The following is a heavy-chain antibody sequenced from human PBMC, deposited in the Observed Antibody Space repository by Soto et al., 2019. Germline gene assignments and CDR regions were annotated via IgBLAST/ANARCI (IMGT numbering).Heavy chain of an antibody. V-gene: IGHV7-4-1*01. J-gene: IGHJ4*02. CDR2: INTNTGNP. CDR3: AREGKDSSLTRSLDY. CDR1: GYTFTSYA. D-gene: IGHD6-19*01. Sequence: ASVKVSCKASGYTFTSYAMNWVRQAPGQGLEWMGWINTNTGNPTYAQGFTGRFVFSLDTSVSTAYLQICSLKAEDTAVYYCAREGKDSSLTRSLDYWGKGTLVTVSS.